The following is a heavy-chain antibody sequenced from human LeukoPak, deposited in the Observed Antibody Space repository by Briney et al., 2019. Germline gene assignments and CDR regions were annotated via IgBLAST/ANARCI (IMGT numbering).Heavy chain of an antibody. CDR3: ARDYDSSGYYWS. V-gene: IGHV4-59*01. CDR1: GGSISTYY. CDR2: VYYSGIT. J-gene: IGHJ4*02. D-gene: IGHD3-22*01. Sequence: SETLSLTCTVSGGSISTYYWSWIRQPQRKGLEWIGYVYYSGITSYNPSLKSRVTISVDTSKNQFSLNVSSVTAADTAVYYCARDYDSSGYYWSWGQGALVTVSS.